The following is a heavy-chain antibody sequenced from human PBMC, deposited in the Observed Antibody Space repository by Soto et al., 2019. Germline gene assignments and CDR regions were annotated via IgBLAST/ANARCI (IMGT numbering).Heavy chain of an antibody. V-gene: IGHV5-51*03. D-gene: IGHD6-19*01. CDR2: IYPGDSDT. CDR3: ARRSSGLINWWFDP. Sequence: EVQLVQSGAEVKKPGDSLRISCKGSGYDFTTYWIAWVRQMPGKGLECMGIIYPGDSDTRYSPSFEGQVTISADKSISTAYLQWSSLKASDTAMYYCARRSSGLINWWFDPWGQGTLVTVSS. CDR1: GYDFTTYW. J-gene: IGHJ5*02.